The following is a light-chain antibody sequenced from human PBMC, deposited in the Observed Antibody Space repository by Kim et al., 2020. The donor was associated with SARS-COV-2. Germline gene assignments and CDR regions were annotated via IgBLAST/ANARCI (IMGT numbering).Light chain of an antibody. J-gene: IGLJ3*02. CDR2: QDN. CDR3: QVWDRSWV. CDR1: KLGDIY. Sequence: SYELTQPPSVSVSPGQTASITCSANKLGDIYVSWYQQKPGQSPVLVIYQDNKRPSGIPERFSGSNSGNTATLTISGTQATDEADYYCQVWDRSWVFAGGTQLTVL. V-gene: IGLV3-1*01.